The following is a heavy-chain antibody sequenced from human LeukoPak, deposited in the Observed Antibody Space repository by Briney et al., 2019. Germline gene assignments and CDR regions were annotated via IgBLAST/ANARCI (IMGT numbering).Heavy chain of an antibody. CDR2: IYYSGST. V-gene: IGHV4-59*01. J-gene: IGHJ2*01. Sequence: SKTLSLTCTVSGGSISSYYWSWIRQPPGKGLEWIGYIYYSGSTNYNPSLKSRVTISVDTSKNQFSLKLSSVTAADTAVYYCARQYCSGGSCYWYFDLWGRGTLVTVSS. D-gene: IGHD2-15*01. CDR3: ARQYCSGGSCYWYFDL. CDR1: GGSISSYY.